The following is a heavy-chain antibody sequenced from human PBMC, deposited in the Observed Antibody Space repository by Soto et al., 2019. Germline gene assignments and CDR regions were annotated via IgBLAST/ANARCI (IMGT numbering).Heavy chain of an antibody. CDR2: IKHDGSEK. D-gene: IGHD3-16*01. CDR3: ASQGGRRTYYYYSGMDV. CDR1: GFTFSSYW. Sequence: EVQLVESGGGLVQPGGSLRLSCTASGFTFSSYWMSWARQALGKGLEWVANIKHDGSEKNYVDSVKGRFTISTDNAKNSVFLQMNSLRAEDTAVYSCASQGGRRTYYYYSGMDVWGKGTTVTVSS. V-gene: IGHV3-7*01. J-gene: IGHJ6*04.